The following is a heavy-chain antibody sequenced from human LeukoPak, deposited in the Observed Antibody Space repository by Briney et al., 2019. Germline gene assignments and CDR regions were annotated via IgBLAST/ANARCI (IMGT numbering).Heavy chain of an antibody. CDR3: ARSNRIQLWLYYFDY. Sequence: PSETLSLTCSVSGGSINSYYWSWIRQPPGKGLEWIGYAYYSGSTYYNPSLKSRVTISVDTSKNQFSLKLSSVTAADTAVYYCARSNRIQLWLYYFDYWGQGTLVTVSS. D-gene: IGHD5-18*01. CDR2: AYYSGST. V-gene: IGHV4-59*04. CDR1: GGSINSYY. J-gene: IGHJ4*02.